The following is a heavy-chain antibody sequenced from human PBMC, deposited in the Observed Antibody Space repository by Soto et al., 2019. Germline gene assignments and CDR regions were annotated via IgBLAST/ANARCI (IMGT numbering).Heavy chain of an antibody. CDR2: IYYSGST. CDR3: ARSDMVRGVPFPVDY. Sequence: SETLSLTCTVSGGSISSSSYYWGWSRQPPGKGLEWIGSIYYSGSTYYNPSLKSRVTISVDTSKNQFSLKLSSVTAADTAVYYCARSDMVRGVPFPVDYCHKRTLVTVSS. D-gene: IGHD3-10*01. V-gene: IGHV4-39*01. J-gene: IGHJ4*02. CDR1: GGSISSSSYY.